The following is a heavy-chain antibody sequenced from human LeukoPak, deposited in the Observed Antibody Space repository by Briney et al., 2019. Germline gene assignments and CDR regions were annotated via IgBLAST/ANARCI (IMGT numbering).Heavy chain of an antibody. V-gene: IGHV1-18*01. Sequence: ASVKVSCKVSGYTLTELSMHWVRQAPGKGLEWMGWISAYNGNTNYAQKLQGRVTMTTDTSTSTAYMELRSLRSDDTAVYYCARGDSSGRNPSFDYWGQGTLVTVSS. D-gene: IGHD3-22*01. CDR2: ISAYNGNT. J-gene: IGHJ4*02. CDR1: GYTLTELS. CDR3: ARGDSSGRNPSFDY.